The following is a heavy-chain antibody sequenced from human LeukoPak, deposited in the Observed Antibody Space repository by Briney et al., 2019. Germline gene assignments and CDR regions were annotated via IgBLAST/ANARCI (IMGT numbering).Heavy chain of an antibody. J-gene: IGHJ4*02. CDR3: ARAERGYSYGYVGY. Sequence: SETLSLTCTVSGGSISSGIYYWSWIRQPAGKGLEWIGRIYTSGSTNYNPSLKSRVTISVDTSKNQFSLKLSSVTAADTAVYYCARAERGYSYGYVGYWGQGTLVTVSS. V-gene: IGHV4-61*02. D-gene: IGHD5-18*01. CDR2: IYTSGST. CDR1: GGSISSGIYY.